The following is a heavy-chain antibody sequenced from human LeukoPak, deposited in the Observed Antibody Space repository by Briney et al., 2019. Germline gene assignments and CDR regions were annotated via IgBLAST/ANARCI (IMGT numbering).Heavy chain of an antibody. V-gene: IGHV3-53*04. J-gene: IGHJ4*02. CDR2: IYNTGNT. D-gene: IGHD3-10*01. CDR1: GFTVSSNC. Sequence: GGSLRLSCAASGFTVSSNCMIWVRQPPGKGLEWVSVIYNTGNTYHADSVKGRFTISRHNSKNTVYLQMNNLRAEDTAMYYCARLGLPEGSGSYYFDYWGQGTLSPSPQ. CDR3: ARLGLPEGSGSYYFDY.